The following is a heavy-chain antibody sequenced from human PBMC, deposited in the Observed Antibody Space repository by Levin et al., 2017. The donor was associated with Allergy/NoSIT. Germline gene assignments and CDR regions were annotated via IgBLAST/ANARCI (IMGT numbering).Heavy chain of an antibody. J-gene: IGHJ5*02. CDR1: GYTFNRYG. CDR2: ISADNGDT. CDR3: AREGLGGHVHP. Sequence: GESLKISCKASGYTFNRYGITWVRQAPGQGLAWMGWISADNGDTYLAQDFQGRVTMTTDTSTNTVHMEIRSLRADDTDGYYCAREGLGGHVHPWGQGTLVTVSS. D-gene: IGHD3-16*01. V-gene: IGHV1-18*01.